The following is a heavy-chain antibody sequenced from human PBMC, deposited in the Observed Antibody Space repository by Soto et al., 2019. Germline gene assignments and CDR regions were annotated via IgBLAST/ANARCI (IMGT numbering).Heavy chain of an antibody. Sequence: QVQLVQSGAEVKKPGASAKVSCKASGHTFTGHHMHWVRQAPGQGLAWMGWINLDSGYTRYAQKFQGRVTTTRDTSITTAYMELSGLRSDDTAVYYCGLEPTGTGGFDYWGQGTLVTVSS. CDR2: INLDSGYT. CDR1: GHTFTGHH. CDR3: GLEPTGTGGFDY. D-gene: IGHD7-27*01. J-gene: IGHJ4*02. V-gene: IGHV1-2*02.